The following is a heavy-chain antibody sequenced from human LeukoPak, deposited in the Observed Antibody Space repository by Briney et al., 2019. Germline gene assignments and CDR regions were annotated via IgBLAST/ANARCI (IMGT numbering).Heavy chain of an antibody. Sequence: PSETLSLTCTVSSGSINSYYWSWIRQPPGKGLEWIGYIYYRGNTKYNPSLKSRVTISVDTSKNKFSLNLSSVTAADTAVYYCARLSFRNNSWYLGYWGQGTLVTVSS. CDR2: IYYRGNT. CDR3: ARLSFRNNSWYLGY. J-gene: IGHJ4*02. V-gene: IGHV4-59*08. D-gene: IGHD6-13*01. CDR1: SGSINSYY.